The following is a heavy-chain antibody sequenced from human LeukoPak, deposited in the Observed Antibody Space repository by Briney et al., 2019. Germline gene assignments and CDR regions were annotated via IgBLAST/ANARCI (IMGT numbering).Heavy chain of an antibody. CDR1: GGSISSGSYY. CDR3: AREGEEMATIPFSFDY. V-gene: IGHV4-61*02. J-gene: IGHJ4*02. Sequence: PSETLSLTCTVSGGSISSGSYYWSWIRQPAGKGLEWIGRIYTSGSTNYNPSLKSRVTISVDTCKNQFSLKLSSVTAADTAVYYCAREGEEMATIPFSFDYWGQGTLVTVSS. CDR2: IYTSGST. D-gene: IGHD5-24*01.